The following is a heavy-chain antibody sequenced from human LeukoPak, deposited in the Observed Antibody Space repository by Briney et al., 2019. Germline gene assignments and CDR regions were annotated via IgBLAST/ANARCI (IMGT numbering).Heavy chain of an antibody. D-gene: IGHD3-10*01. V-gene: IGHV1-24*01. CDR1: GYTLTELS. J-gene: IGHJ4*02. CDR3: MVRGVIPPPFDY. CDR2: FDPEDGET. Sequence: ASVKVSCKASGYTLTELSMHWVRQAPGKGLEWMGGFDPEDGETIYAQKFQGRVTMTEDTSTDTAYMELSSLRSEDTAVYYCMVRGVIPPPFDYWGQGTLVTVSS.